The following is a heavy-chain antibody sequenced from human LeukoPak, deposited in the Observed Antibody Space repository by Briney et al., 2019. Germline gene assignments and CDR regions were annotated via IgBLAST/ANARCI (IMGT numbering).Heavy chain of an antibody. CDR2: IHHGGST. J-gene: IGHJ4*02. CDR1: GYSFSTYYH. CDR3: ARDRSYYTFDY. V-gene: IGHV4-38-2*02. D-gene: IGHD3-10*01. Sequence: SETLSLTCAASGYSFSTYYHWGWIQQPPGKGLELFGAIHHGGSTYYAPSLKGRVTISVDTSKNQVYLKLNSVTAADTAVYYCARDRSYYTFDYWGGGTLVIVSA.